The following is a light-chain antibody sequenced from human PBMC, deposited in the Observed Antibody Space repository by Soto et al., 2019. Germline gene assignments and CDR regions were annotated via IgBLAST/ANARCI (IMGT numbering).Light chain of an antibody. V-gene: IGKV3-15*01. CDR2: GTS. CDR3: QQYNDWPYT. J-gene: IGKJ2*01. Sequence: EIVMTQSPATLSVSPGERATLSCRASQSVSSNLAWYQQKPGQAPSLLIYGTSTRATGIPARFSGSGSGAEFTLIISSLQSEDFAVYYCQQYNDWPYTFGQGTKLEIK. CDR1: QSVSSN.